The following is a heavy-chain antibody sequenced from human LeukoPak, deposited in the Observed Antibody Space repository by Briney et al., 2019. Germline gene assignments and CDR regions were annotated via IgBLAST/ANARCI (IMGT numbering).Heavy chain of an antibody. CDR2: IYTSGST. CDR3: ARVEPPMVRGVISPKDAFDI. D-gene: IGHD3-10*01. CDR1: GGSISSYY. J-gene: IGHJ3*02. V-gene: IGHV4-4*07. Sequence: PSEILSLTCTVSGGSISSYYWSWIRQPAGKGLEWIGRIYTSGSTNYNPFLKSRVTMSVDTSKNQFSLKLSSVTAADTAVYYCARVEPPMVRGVISPKDAFDIWGQGTMVTVSS.